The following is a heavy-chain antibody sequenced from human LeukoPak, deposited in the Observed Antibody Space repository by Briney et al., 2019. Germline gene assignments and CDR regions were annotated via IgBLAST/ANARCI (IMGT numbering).Heavy chain of an antibody. J-gene: IGHJ4*02. Sequence: ASVKVSCKASGYTFTGYYMHWVRQAPGQGLEWMGWINPNSGGTNYAQKFQGRVTMTRDTSISTAYMKLSRLRSDDTAVYYCARAAPKIVGATPDYWGQGTLVTVSS. CDR3: ARAAPKIVGATPDY. CDR2: INPNSGGT. D-gene: IGHD1-26*01. V-gene: IGHV1-2*02. CDR1: GYTFTGYY.